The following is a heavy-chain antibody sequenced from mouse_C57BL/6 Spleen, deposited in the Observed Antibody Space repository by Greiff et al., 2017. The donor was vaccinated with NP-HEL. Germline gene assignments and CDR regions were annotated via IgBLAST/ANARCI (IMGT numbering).Heavy chain of an antibody. CDR3: ARGDGSSLYYFDY. J-gene: IGHJ2*01. CDR1: GYTFTSYG. V-gene: IGHV1-81*01. Sequence: QVQLKESGAELARPGASVKLSCKASGYTFTSYGISWVKQRTGQGLEWIGEIYPRSGNTYYNEKFKGKATLTADKSSSTAYMELRSLTSEDSAVYFCARGDGSSLYYFDYWGQGTTLTVSS. CDR2: IYPRSGNT. D-gene: IGHD1-1*01.